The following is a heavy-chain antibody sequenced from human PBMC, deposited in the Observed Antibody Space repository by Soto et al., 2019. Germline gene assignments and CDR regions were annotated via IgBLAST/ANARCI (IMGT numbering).Heavy chain of an antibody. V-gene: IGHV4-61*08. D-gene: IGHD2-21*02. CDR3: ARDLWGYCGTDCYPLDV. J-gene: IGHJ6*02. CDR2: IYYSGST. Sequence: SETLSLTCTVSGGSISSRGYYWGWIRQPPGKGLEWIGYIYYSGSTDYNPSFKSRVTISVDTSKNQFSLKLNSVTAADTAVYYCARDLWGYCGTDCYPLDVWGRGTTVTVSS. CDR1: GGSISSRGYY.